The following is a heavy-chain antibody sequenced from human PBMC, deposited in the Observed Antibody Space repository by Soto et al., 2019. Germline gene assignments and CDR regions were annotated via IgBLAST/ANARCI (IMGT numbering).Heavy chain of an antibody. Sequence: ASVKVSCKASGYTLTSYDINWLRQDTGQGLEWMGLMNPNSGNTGYAHKFQGRVTMTRNTSISKAYMELSSLRSEETAVYYCARGGAVASPYYFGYLAQGTLVTVSS. J-gene: IGHJ4*02. D-gene: IGHD6-19*01. CDR3: ARGGAVASPYYFGY. CDR1: GYTLTSYD. CDR2: MNPNSGNT. V-gene: IGHV1-8*01.